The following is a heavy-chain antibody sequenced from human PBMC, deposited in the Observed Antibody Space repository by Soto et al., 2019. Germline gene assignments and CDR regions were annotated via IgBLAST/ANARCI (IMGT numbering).Heavy chain of an antibody. J-gene: IGHJ5*02. CDR3: ARLVVTTRSVNWFDP. CDR2: IYYSGST. D-gene: IGHD2-21*02. CDR1: GGSINSGCNY. V-gene: IGHV4-31*03. Sequence: SETLSLTCTVSGGSINSGCNYWSWIRQHPGKGLEWIGYIYYSGSTYYNPALKSRVSISVDTSKNQFSLKLSSVTAADTAVYYCARLVVTTRSVNWFDPWGQGTLVTVSS.